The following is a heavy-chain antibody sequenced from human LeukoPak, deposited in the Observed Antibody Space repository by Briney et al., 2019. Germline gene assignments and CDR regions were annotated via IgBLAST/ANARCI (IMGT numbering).Heavy chain of an antibody. CDR2: TLSKIDGGTT. V-gene: IGHV3-15*01. Sequence: GFLRPLCAPSGVTLRNVWMSWDRDTPGCGLVSAGRTLSKIDGGTTDYAAPMKGRLTISRDDSKNTMYLQMNSLKTEDTAVYYCTTTPMENWGQGTLVTVSS. D-gene: IGHD1-1*01. CDR3: TTTPMEN. CDR1: GVTLRNVW. J-gene: IGHJ4*02.